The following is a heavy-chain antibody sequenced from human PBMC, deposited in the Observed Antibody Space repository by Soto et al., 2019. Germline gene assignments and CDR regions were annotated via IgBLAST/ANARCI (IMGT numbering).Heavy chain of an antibody. CDR2: IKQDGSEK. CDR3: ASGSSQVPYGMDV. V-gene: IGHV3-7*01. Sequence: GGSLRLSCAASGFTFSSYWMSWVRQAPGKGLEWVANIKQDGSEKYYVDSVKGRFTISRDNAKNSLYLQMNSLRAEDTAVYYCASGSSQVPYGMDVWGQGTTVTVPS. D-gene: IGHD6-13*01. CDR1: GFTFSSYW. J-gene: IGHJ6*02.